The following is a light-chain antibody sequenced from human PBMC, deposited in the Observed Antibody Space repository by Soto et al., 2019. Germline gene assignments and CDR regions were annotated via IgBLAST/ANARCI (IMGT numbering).Light chain of an antibody. J-gene: IGLJ2*01. Sequence: QSALTQPASASGSPGQSITISCTGTSSDVGGYNYVSWYQQHPGKAPKLMIYDVSNRPSGVSNRFSGSKSGNTASLTISGLQAEDEADYYCSSYTISSTLVFGGGTKLTVL. CDR3: SSYTISSTLV. CDR2: DVS. V-gene: IGLV2-14*03. CDR1: SSDVGGYNY.